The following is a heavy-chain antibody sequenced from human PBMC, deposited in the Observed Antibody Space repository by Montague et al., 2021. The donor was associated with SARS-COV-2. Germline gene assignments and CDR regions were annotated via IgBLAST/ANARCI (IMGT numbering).Heavy chain of an antibody. CDR1: GFTFNNFA. Sequence: RLSWSASGFTFNNFALHWVRQAPGKGLVWVAVITNDGSTKYYADPLRGRFTISRDSSKKTLYLQMNSLSAEDTAVYYCAKNSDIFGFGAGHDSMDVWGQGTLVTVSS. D-gene: IGHD3-10*01. V-gene: IGHV3-30*18. CDR2: ITNDGSTK. J-gene: IGHJ6*02. CDR3: AKNSDIFGFGAGHDSMDV.